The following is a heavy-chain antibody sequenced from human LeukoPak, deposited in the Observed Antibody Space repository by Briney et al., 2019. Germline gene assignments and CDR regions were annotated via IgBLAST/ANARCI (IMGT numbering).Heavy chain of an antibody. CDR1: GFTFSSYA. Sequence: GGSLRLSCAASGFTFSSYAMSWVRQAPGKGLEWVSAISGSGGSTYYADSVKGRFTISRDNSKNTLYLQMNSLRAEDTAVYYCATGSQPPGAFDYWGQGTLVTVSS. CDR3: ATGSQPPGAFDY. D-gene: IGHD2-2*01. CDR2: ISGSGGST. J-gene: IGHJ4*02. V-gene: IGHV3-23*01.